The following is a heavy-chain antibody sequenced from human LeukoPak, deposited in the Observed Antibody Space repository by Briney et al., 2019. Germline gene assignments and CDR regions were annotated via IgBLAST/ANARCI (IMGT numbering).Heavy chain of an antibody. V-gene: IGHV3-53*01. Sequence: PGGSLRLSCAASGLTVSSNSMSWVRQAPGKGLEWVSFIYSGGSTYYADSVKGRFTISRDNSKNTLYLQMNSLRADDTAVYYCARGLNDSWTGENYWGQGTLVTVSS. CDR3: ARGLNDSWTGENY. D-gene: IGHD3-3*01. J-gene: IGHJ4*02. CDR2: IYSGGST. CDR1: GLTVSSNS.